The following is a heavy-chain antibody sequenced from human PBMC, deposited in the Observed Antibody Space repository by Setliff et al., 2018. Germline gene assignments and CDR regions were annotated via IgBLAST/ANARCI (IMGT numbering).Heavy chain of an antibody. CDR2: IGHTGSI. J-gene: IGHJ4*02. D-gene: IGHD2-21*02. CDR3: ARDLGHGGDSDY. CDR1: GYSISSGYI. V-gene: IGHV4-38-2*02. Sequence: SETLSLTCTVPGYSISSGYIWGWIRQPPGKGLEWVGNIGHTGSINYTPSLKSRLTISRDTSKNQVSLKLNSVTATDTAVYYCARDLGHGGDSDYWGQGIQVTVSS.